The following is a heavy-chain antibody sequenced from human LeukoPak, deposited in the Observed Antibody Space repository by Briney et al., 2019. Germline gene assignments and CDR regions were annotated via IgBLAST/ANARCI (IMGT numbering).Heavy chain of an antibody. CDR2: ISWNSGSI. Sequence: GRSLRLSCAASGFTFDDYAMHWVRQAPGKGLEWVSGISWNSGSIGYADSVKGRFTISRDNAKNSLYLQMNSLRAEDMALYYCAKGYCSSTSRSVGAWGQGTLVTVSS. CDR3: AKGYCSSTSRSVGA. V-gene: IGHV3-9*03. J-gene: IGHJ5*02. CDR1: GFTFDDYA. D-gene: IGHD2-2*01.